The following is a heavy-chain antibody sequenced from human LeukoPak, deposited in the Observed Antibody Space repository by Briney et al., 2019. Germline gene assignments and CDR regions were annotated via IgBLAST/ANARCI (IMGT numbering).Heavy chain of an antibody. D-gene: IGHD3-22*01. CDR3: ARERVSGYYSYYFDY. CDR1: GGSISSSSYY. Sequence: SETLSLTCTVSGGSISSSSYYWGWIRQPPGKGLEWIGSIHYSGSTNYNPSLKSRVTISVDTSKNQFSLKLSSVTAADTAVYYCARERVSGYYSYYFDYWGQGTLVTVSS. V-gene: IGHV4-39*07. J-gene: IGHJ4*02. CDR2: IHYSGST.